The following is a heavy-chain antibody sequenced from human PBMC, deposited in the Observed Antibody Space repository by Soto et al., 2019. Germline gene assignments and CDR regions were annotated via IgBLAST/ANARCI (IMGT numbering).Heavy chain of an antibody. D-gene: IGHD6-19*01. CDR1: GFTFSSYA. V-gene: IGHV3-23*01. Sequence: GVSLRLSCAASGFTFSSYAMSWVRQAPGKGLEWVSAISGSGGSTYYADSVKGRFTISRDNSKNTLYLQMNSLRAEDTAVYYCAKDWQWLPYNYYGMDVWGQGTTVTVSS. CDR2: ISGSGGST. J-gene: IGHJ6*02. CDR3: AKDWQWLPYNYYGMDV.